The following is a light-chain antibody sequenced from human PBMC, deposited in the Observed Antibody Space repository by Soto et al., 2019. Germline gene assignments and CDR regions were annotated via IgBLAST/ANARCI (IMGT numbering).Light chain of an antibody. CDR2: DGS. Sequence: DIQMTPSPSSLSASVGDRVTITCQASQDITNYLNWYQQKPGKAPRLLVYDGSNLDTGVPSRFSGSGSGTHFSFTISSLHPEDIATYYCQQFDSLPITFGQGTPLEI. V-gene: IGKV1-33*01. CDR1: QDITNY. J-gene: IGKJ5*01. CDR3: QQFDSLPIT.